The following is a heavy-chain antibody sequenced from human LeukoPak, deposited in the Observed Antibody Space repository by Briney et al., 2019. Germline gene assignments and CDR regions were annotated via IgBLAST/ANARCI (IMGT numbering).Heavy chain of an antibody. D-gene: IGHD3-10*01. J-gene: IGHJ5*02. CDR1: GGTFSSYA. Sequence: RASVKVSCKASGGTFSSYAISWVRQAPGQGLEWMGRIIPILGIANYAQKFQGRVTITADKSTSTAYMELSSLRSEDTAVYYCARDPRTRYGSGSSHLGSSWGQGPLVTVSS. V-gene: IGHV1-69*04. CDR2: IIPILGIA. CDR3: ARDPRTRYGSGSSHLGSS.